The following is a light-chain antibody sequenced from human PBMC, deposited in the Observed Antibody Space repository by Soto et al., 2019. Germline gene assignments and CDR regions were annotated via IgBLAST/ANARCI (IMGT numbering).Light chain of an antibody. V-gene: IGLV1-40*01. CDR1: SSNIGAGYD. CDR3: QSYDSSLGGSV. CDR2: GNS. J-gene: IGLJ2*01. Sequence: QSVLTQPPSVSGAPGQRVTISCTGSSSNIGAGYDVHWYQQLPGTAPKLLINGNSNRPSGVPDRFSGSKSGTSASLAITGLQAEDEADYYCQSYDSSLGGSVFGGGTKVTVL.